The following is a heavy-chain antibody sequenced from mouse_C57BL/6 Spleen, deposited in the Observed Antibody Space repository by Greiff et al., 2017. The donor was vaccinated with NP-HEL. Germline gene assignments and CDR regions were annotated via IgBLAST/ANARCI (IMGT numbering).Heavy chain of an antibody. CDR2: ISSGGDYI. J-gene: IGHJ1*03. V-gene: IGHV5-9-1*02. CDR1: GFTFSSYA. CDR3: TRDGYYGSSSYWYFDV. D-gene: IGHD1-1*01. Sequence: EVKVVESGEGLVKPGGSLKLSCAASGFTFSSYAMSWVRQTPEKRLEWVAYISSGGDYIYYADTVKGRFTISRDNARNTLYLQMSSLKSEDTAMYSCTRDGYYGSSSYWYFDVWGTGTTVTVSS.